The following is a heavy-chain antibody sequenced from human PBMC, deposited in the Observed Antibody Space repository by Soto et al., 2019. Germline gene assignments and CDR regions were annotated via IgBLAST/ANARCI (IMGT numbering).Heavy chain of an antibody. Sequence: GASLQISSKGSRYSFTSYWIGWVRQMPGKGLEWMGIIYPGDSDTRYSPSFQGQVTISADKSISTAYLQWSSLKASDTAMYYCARLGLYSSSSGAFDYWGQGTLVTVSS. CDR1: RYSFTSYW. J-gene: IGHJ4*02. D-gene: IGHD6-6*01. CDR3: ARLGLYSSSSGAFDY. V-gene: IGHV5-51*01. CDR2: IYPGDSDT.